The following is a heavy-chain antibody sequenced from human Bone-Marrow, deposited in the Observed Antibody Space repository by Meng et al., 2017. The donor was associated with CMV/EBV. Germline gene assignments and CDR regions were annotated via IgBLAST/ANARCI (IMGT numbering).Heavy chain of an antibody. V-gene: IGHV4-39*07. CDR3: ARVKKGMAMFDY. CDR1: GGSISSSSYY. Sequence: QLQLQESGPGLVKPSETQSLTCTVSGGSISSSSYYWGWIRQPPGKGLEWIGSIYYSGSTYYNPSPKSRVTISVDTSKNQFSLKLSSVTAADTAVYYCARVKKGMAMFDYWGQGTLVTVSS. J-gene: IGHJ4*02. CDR2: IYYSGST. D-gene: IGHD6-13*01.